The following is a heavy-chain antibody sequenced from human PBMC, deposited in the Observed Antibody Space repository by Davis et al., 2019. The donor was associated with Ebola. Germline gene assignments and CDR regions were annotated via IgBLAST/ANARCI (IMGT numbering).Heavy chain of an antibody. CDR2: INWNGGST. CDR1: GFTFDDYG. D-gene: IGHD5-18*01. Sequence: GESLKISCAASGFTFDDYGMSWVRQAPGKGLEWVSGINWNGGSTGYADSVKGRFTISRDNSKNTLYLQMNSLRAEDTAVYYCARGFKRGGYSYGYWGQGTLVTVSS. J-gene: IGHJ4*02. V-gene: IGHV3-20*04. CDR3: ARGFKRGGYSYGY.